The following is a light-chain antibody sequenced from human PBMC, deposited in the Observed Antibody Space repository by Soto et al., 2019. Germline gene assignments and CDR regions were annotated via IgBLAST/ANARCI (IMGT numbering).Light chain of an antibody. Sequence: QSALTQPASVSGSPGQSITISCAGTLRDVGAHNLVSWYQQHPGRAPQLIIYEVRNRPSGISFRFSGSKSGNTASLTISGLQAEDEADYYCSFYTSKSNLIFSGGTEATVL. V-gene: IGLV2-14*01. J-gene: IGLJ2*01. CDR1: LRDVGAHNL. CDR3: SFYTSKSNLI. CDR2: EVR.